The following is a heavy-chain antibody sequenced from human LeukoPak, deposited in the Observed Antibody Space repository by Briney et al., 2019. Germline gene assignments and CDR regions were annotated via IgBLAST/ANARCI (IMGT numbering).Heavy chain of an antibody. V-gene: IGHV4-34*01. CDR1: GGSFSGYY. J-gene: IGHJ4*02. CDR3: ARVFTIFGMYFDY. CDR2: INHSGST. Sequence: PSETLSLTCAVYGGSFSGYYWSWIRQPPGKGLEWIGEINHSGSTNYNPSLKSRVTISVDTSKNQFSLKLSSVTAADTAVYYCARVFTIFGMYFDYWGQGTLVTVSS. D-gene: IGHD3-3*01.